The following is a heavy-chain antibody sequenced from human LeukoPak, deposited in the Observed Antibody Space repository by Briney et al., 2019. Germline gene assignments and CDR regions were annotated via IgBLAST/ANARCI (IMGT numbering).Heavy chain of an antibody. D-gene: IGHD3-10*01. V-gene: IGHV4-59*01. J-gene: IGHJ4*02. CDR2: IYYSETT. Sequence: SETLSHTCTVSVGSISSFFWRSIRQPPRKGRGRIGYIYYSETTNYNPSLKSRVTMSVDPSKNQFYLKLSAVTAADTAVYYCAREDIKYGSDTKLLLDYWGQGTLVTVSS. CDR3: AREDIKYGSDTKLLLDY. CDR1: VGSISSFF.